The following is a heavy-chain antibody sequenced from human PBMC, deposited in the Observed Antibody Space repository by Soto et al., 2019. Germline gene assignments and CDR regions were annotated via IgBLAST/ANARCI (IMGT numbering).Heavy chain of an antibody. CDR3: ARARSIAARPLAIDP. Sequence: ASVNVSCKSSGYTFTSYYMHWGRQAPGQGLEWMGIINPSGGSTSYAQKFQGRVTMTRDTSTSTVYMELSSLRSEDTAVYYCARARSIAARPLAIDPWGQGTLVTVSS. V-gene: IGHV1-46*01. CDR1: GYTFTSYY. D-gene: IGHD6-6*01. CDR2: INPSGGST. J-gene: IGHJ5*02.